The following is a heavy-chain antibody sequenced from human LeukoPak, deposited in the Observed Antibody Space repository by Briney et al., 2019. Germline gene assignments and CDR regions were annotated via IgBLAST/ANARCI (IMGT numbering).Heavy chain of an antibody. Sequence: GGSLRLSCAASGFTFSSYSMNRVRQAPGKGLEWVSSISSSSSYIYYADSVKGRFTISRDNAKNSLYLQMNSLRAEDTAVYYCARIVDGYNRYYYMDVWGKGTTVTVSS. CDR2: ISSSSSYI. CDR1: GFTFSSYS. V-gene: IGHV3-21*01. J-gene: IGHJ6*03. D-gene: IGHD5-24*01. CDR3: ARIVDGYNRYYYMDV.